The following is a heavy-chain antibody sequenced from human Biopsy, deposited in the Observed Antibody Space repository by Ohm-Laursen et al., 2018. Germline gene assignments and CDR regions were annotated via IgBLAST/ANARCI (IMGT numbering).Heavy chain of an antibody. CDR1: GYTFTGQY. J-gene: IGHJ1*01. D-gene: IGHD2-15*01. V-gene: IGHV1-2*02. Sequence: ASVKVSCKASGYTFTGQYLHWVRQVPGQGLGWMGWINPHSGTTKFAQDFQGRVTMTRDTSITTAYMELRRLRSDDTAVYYCAKGQDLRGGAEYFQHWGRGALVTVSS. CDR3: AKGQDLRGGAEYFQH. CDR2: INPHSGTT.